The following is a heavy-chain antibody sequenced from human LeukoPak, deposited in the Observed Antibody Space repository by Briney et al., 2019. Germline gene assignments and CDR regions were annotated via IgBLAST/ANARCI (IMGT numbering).Heavy chain of an antibody. CDR2: IYSGGST. V-gene: IGHV3-66*01. J-gene: IGHJ4*02. Sequence: GGSLRLSCAASGFTVSSNYMSWVRQAPGKGLEWVSVIYSGGSTYYADSVKGRFTISRDNSKNTLYLQMNSLRAEDTAVYYCASLYYYDSGGRDCWGQGTLVTVSS. D-gene: IGHD3-22*01. CDR1: GFTVSSNY. CDR3: ASLYYYDSGGRDC.